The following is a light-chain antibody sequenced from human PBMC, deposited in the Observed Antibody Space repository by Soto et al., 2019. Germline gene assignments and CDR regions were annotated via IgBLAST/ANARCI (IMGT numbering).Light chain of an antibody. CDR3: QQYDNLLHMYT. Sequence: DIQMTQSPSSLSASVGDRVTITCQASQDISNYLNWYQQKPGKAPKLLIYDASNLETGVPSRFSGSGSGTDFTFTISSLQPEDIATYYCQQYDNLLHMYTFSQGTKLEIK. J-gene: IGKJ2*01. CDR2: DAS. V-gene: IGKV1-33*01. CDR1: QDISNY.